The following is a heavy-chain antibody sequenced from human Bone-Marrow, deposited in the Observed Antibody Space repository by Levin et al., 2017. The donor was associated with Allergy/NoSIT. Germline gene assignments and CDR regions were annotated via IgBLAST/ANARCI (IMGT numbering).Heavy chain of an antibody. Sequence: GESLKISCAASGFTVSSNYMSWVRQAPGKGLEWVSVIYSGGSTYYADSVKGRFTISRDNSKNTLYLQMNSLRAEDTAVYYCARGYYGSGSYFWFDPWGQGTLVTVSS. CDR3: ARGYYGSGSYFWFDP. D-gene: IGHD3-10*01. V-gene: IGHV3-53*01. CDR2: IYSGGST. CDR1: GFTVSSNY. J-gene: IGHJ5*02.